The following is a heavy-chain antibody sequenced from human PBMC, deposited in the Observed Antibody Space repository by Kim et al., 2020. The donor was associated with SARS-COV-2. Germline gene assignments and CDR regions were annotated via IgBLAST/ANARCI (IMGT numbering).Heavy chain of an antibody. CDR3: ATPVIFDYRSSSWDY. CDR1: GFTFSSYA. D-gene: IGHD6-6*01. J-gene: IGHJ4*02. V-gene: IGHV3-30-3*01. CDR2: ISSDGRNK. Sequence: GGSLRLSCAASGFTFSSYAMHWVRQTPGKGLEWVAVISSDGRNKFYVDSAKGRFIISRDNSKYTLYLQMNSLKPEDTAVYYCATPVIFDYRSSSWDYWGQGTLVTVPS.